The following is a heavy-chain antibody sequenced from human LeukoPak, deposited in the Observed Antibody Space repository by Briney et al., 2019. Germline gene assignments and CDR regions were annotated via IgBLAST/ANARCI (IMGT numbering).Heavy chain of an antibody. CDR1: GFTVSSNY. Sequence: PGGSLRLSCAASGFTVSSNYMSWVRQAPGKGLEWVPVIYSGGSTYYADSVKGRFTISRDNSKNTLYLQMNSLRAEDTAVYYCATRWEYCSSTSCPIDPWGQGTLVTVSS. V-gene: IGHV3-66*02. D-gene: IGHD2-2*01. J-gene: IGHJ5*02. CDR2: IYSGGST. CDR3: ATRWEYCSSTSCPIDP.